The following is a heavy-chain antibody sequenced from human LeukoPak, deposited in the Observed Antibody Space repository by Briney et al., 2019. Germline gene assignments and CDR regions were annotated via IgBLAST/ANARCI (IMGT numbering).Heavy chain of an antibody. CDR3: AKEFRYYDSSGYYDY. CDR2: ISWDGGST. D-gene: IGHD3-22*01. J-gene: IGHJ4*02. Sequence: GGSLRLSCAASGFTFDDYTMHWVRQAPGKGLEWVSLISWDGGSTYYADSVKGRFTISRDNSKNSLYLQMNSLRTEDTALYYCAKEFRYYDSSGYYDYWGQGTLVTVSS. CDR1: GFTFDDYT. V-gene: IGHV3-43*01.